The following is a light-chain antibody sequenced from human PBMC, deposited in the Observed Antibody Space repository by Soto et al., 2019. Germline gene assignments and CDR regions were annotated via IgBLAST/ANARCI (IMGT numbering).Light chain of an antibody. CDR2: EGT. J-gene: IGLJ3*02. V-gene: IGLV2-23*01. Sequence: QSALTQPASVSGSPGQSITISCTGTSSDVGSYDFVSWFQQHPGKAPKLMIYEGTKRPSGVSNRFSGSKSGNTASLTISGLQAEHEADYYCCSYAGSSTCVFGGGTKLTVL. CDR1: SSDVGSYDF. CDR3: CSYAGSSTCV.